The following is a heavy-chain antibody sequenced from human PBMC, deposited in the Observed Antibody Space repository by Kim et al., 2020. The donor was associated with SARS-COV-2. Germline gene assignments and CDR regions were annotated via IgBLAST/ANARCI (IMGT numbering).Heavy chain of an antibody. CDR3: ASDLNCSGGSCYLAAAFDI. CDR1: GYSFTSYW. V-gene: IGHV5-51*01. J-gene: IGHJ3*02. Sequence: GESLKISCKGSGYSFTSYWIGWVRQMPGKGLEWMGIIYPGDSDTRYSPSFQGQVTISADKSISTAYLQWSSLKASDTAMYYCASDLNCSGGSCYLAAAFDIWGQGTMVTVSS. D-gene: IGHD2-15*01. CDR2: IYPGDSDT.